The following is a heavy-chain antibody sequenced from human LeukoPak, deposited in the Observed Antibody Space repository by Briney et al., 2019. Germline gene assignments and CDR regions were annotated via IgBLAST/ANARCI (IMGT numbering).Heavy chain of an antibody. CDR3: ARLGARQMLEY. J-gene: IGHJ4*02. Sequence: PGGSLRLSCIASGFSFSGHWMHWARQLPGKGLVWVSRISPTGSTTSYADSVKGRFTVSRDNAKNSLYLQMNSLRAEDTAVYYCARLGARQMLEYWGQGTLVTVSS. CDR1: GFSFSGHW. D-gene: IGHD4-17*01. V-gene: IGHV3-74*01. CDR2: ISPTGSTT.